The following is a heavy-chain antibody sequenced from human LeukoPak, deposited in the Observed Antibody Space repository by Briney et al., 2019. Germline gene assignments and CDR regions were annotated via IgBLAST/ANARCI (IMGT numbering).Heavy chain of an antibody. CDR3: ARSHIVVVTATPHYGMDV. CDR1: GFTFSNYE. J-gene: IGHJ6*02. Sequence: GGSLRLSCAASGFTFSNYEMNWVRQAPGKGLEWVSFISSSGSTINYADSVKGRFTLSRDNAKNSLYLQMNSLRAEDTAVYYCARSHIVVVTATPHYGMDVWGQGTTVTVSS. D-gene: IGHD2-21*02. CDR2: ISSSGSTI. V-gene: IGHV3-48*03.